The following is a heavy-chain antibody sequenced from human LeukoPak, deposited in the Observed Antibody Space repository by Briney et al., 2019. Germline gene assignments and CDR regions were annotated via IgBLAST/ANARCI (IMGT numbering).Heavy chain of an antibody. V-gene: IGHV3-23*01. CDR1: GFTFSSSA. J-gene: IGHJ4*02. CDR3: AKQLGYCSDGSCYFPY. CDR2: ISNNGGYT. D-gene: IGHD2-15*01. Sequence: GGSLRLSCAASGFTFSSSAMSWVRQAPGKGLEWVSAISNNGGYTYYADSVQGRFTISRGNSKSTLCLQMNSLRAEDTAVYYCAKQLGYCSDGSCYFPYWGQGTLVTVSS.